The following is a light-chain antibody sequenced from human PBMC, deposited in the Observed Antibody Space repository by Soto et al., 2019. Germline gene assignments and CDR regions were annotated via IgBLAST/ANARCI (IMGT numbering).Light chain of an antibody. CDR1: QTIGSN. Sequence: EIVMTQSPATLSVSPGERATLSCRASQTIGSNLAWYQHKPGQAPRLLIYDASTRATGIAARFSGSGSGTEFTLTISSLQSEDFAVYSCQQYNNWPLYTFGQGTKLGIK. J-gene: IGKJ2*01. V-gene: IGKV3-15*01. CDR3: QQYNNWPLYT. CDR2: DAS.